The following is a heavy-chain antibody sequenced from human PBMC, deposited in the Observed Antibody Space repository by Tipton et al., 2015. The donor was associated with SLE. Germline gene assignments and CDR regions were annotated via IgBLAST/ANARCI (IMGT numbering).Heavy chain of an antibody. V-gene: IGHV4-59*08. CDR3: ARVLGVVKSYYMDV. D-gene: IGHD3-3*01. CDR2: VSHTGNT. J-gene: IGHJ6*03. Sequence: TLSLTCSVSGGSIGTHSWNWIRQPPGKGLEWIGHVSHTGNTNYSPSLKSRVTISIDTSKNQFSLKLSSVTAADTAVYYCARVLGVVKSYYMDVWGKGTTVTVSS. CDR1: GGSIGTHS.